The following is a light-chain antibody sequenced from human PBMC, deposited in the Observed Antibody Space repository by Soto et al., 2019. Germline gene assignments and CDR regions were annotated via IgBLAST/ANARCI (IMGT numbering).Light chain of an antibody. V-gene: IGKV1-5*03. J-gene: IGKJ1*01. CDR2: KAS. CDR1: QSISSW. CDR3: QHYNSYSEA. Sequence: DIQMTQSPSTLSASVGDRVTITCRASQSISSWLAWYQQKPGKAPKLLIYKASSLESGVPSRFSGSGSGTEFTLTISSLQSEDFATYYCQHYNSYSEAFGQGTKVDIK.